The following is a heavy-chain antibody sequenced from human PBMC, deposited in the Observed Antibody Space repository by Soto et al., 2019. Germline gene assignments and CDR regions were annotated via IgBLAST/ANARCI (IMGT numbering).Heavy chain of an antibody. CDR3: AREELAEYFQQ. D-gene: IGHD3-10*01. V-gene: IGHV1-18*04. J-gene: IGHJ1*01. CDR1: GYTFTSYG. Sequence: ASVKVSCKASGYTFTSYGITWVRQAPGQGLEWMGWISGYNGNTNYAQKLQGRVTMTTDTSTSTAYMELRSLRSDDTAVYYCAREELAEYFQQWGQGTLVTVSS. CDR2: ISGYNGNT.